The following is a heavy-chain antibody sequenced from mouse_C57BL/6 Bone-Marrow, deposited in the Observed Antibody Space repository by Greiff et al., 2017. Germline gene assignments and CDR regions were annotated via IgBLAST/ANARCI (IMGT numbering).Heavy chain of an antibody. J-gene: IGHJ4*01. Sequence: EVKLVEPGGGLVKPGGSLKLSCAASGFTFSSYTMSWVRQTPEKRLEWVATISGGGGNTYYPDSVKGRFTISRDNAKNTLYLQMSSLWSEDTALYYCARPPPAYYYAMDYWGQGTSVTVSS. CDR3: ARPPPAYYYAMDY. V-gene: IGHV5-9*01. CDR1: GFTFSSYT. CDR2: ISGGGGNT.